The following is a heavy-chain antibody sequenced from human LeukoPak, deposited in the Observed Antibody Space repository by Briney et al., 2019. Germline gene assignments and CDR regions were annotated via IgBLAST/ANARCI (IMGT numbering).Heavy chain of an antibody. CDR3: ARDGSIAARLY. D-gene: IGHD6-6*01. Sequence: GGSLRLSCAASGFTFSDHHVDWVRQAPGKGLEWVGLSRNKANSYTTEYAASVAGRFTISRDDSNNALYLQMNSLRAEDTAVYYCARDGSIAARLYWGQGTLVTVSS. J-gene: IGHJ4*02. V-gene: IGHV3-72*01. CDR2: SRNKANSYTT. CDR1: GFTFSDHH.